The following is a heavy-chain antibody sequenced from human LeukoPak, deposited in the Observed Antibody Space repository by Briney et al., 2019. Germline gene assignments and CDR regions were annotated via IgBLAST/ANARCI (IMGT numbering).Heavy chain of an antibody. CDR1: GFTFSSYE. CDR3: ARERGIAAAAAFDY. CDR2: ISSSGSTI. Sequence: GGSLRLSCAASGFTFSSYEMNWVRQAPGKGLEWVSYISSSGSTIYYADSVKGRFTISRDNAKNSLYLQMNSLRAEDTAVYYCARERGIAAAAAFDYWGQGTLVTASS. D-gene: IGHD6-13*01. V-gene: IGHV3-48*03. J-gene: IGHJ4*02.